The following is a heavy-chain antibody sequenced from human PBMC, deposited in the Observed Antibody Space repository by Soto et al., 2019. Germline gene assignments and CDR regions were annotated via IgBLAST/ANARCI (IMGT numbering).Heavy chain of an antibody. CDR3: ARQRTTVVTQAYFDH. CDR2: IYYSGRT. J-gene: IGHJ4*02. CDR1: GESISSSSYY. Sequence: SETLSLTCLFSGESISSSSYYLGWFRPPPGKGLEWIGSIYYSGRTYYNPSFKSRVTISIDTSKNQFSLKLSSVTATDTAVYYCARQRTTVVTQAYFDHWGQGALVTVSS. V-gene: IGHV4-39*01. D-gene: IGHD2-21*02.